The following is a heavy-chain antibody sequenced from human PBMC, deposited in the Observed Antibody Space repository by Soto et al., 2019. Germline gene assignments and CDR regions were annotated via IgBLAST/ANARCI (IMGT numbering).Heavy chain of an antibody. CDR3: AGVITGTTVYYYYGMDV. D-gene: IGHD1-7*01. Sequence: QVQLVQSGAEVKKPGASVKVSCKASGYTFTSYGINWVRQAPGQGLEWMGWISAYNGNTNYAQELLAIVTMTTDTSTSTAYMELRSLRSDDTAGYYCAGVITGTTVYYYYGMDVWGQGTTVTVSS. CDR2: ISAYNGNT. V-gene: IGHV1-18*01. CDR1: GYTFTSYG. J-gene: IGHJ6*02.